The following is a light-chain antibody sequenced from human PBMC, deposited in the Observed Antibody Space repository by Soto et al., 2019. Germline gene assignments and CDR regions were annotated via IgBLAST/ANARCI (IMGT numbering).Light chain of an antibody. Sequence: DIQMTQSPSSLSASVGDRVTITCRASQSIANYLNWYQQKPGTAPKLLIFAASSLQSGVPSRLSGSGSGTDFTLTIRSMQTEDFANYYCQQSFSTPLTFGGGTKVDIK. J-gene: IGKJ4*01. V-gene: IGKV1-39*01. CDR1: QSIANY. CDR2: AAS. CDR3: QQSFSTPLT.